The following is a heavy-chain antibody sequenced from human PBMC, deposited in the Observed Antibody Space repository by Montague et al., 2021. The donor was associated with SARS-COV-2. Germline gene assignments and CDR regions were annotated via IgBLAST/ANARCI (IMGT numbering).Heavy chain of an antibody. V-gene: IGHV4-39*01. CDR1: GGSMSSSFYY. D-gene: IGHD2-21*01. CDR3: AGSVVIVALNYFDY. Sequence: SETLSLTCNVSGGSMSSSFYYWGWIRQPPGKGLEWIGSFYYSGITYYNPSLKSRVTISVDTSKNQFSLKLSSVTAADTAVYYCAGSVVIVALNYFDYWAREPWSPSPQ. CDR2: FYYSGIT. J-gene: IGHJ4*02.